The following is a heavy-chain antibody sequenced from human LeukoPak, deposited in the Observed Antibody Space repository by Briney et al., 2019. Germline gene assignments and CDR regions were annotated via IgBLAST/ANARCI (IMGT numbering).Heavy chain of an antibody. CDR2: INPNSGGT. J-gene: IGHJ4*02. CDR1: GYTFTGYY. Sequence: VASVKVSCKASGYTFTGYYMHWVRQAPGQGLEWMGRINPNSGGTNYAQKFQGRVTMTRDTSISTAYMELSRLRSDDTAVYYCAVTVGLLYYFDYWGQGTLVTVSS. V-gene: IGHV1-2*06. CDR3: AVTVGLLYYFDY. D-gene: IGHD2/OR15-2a*01.